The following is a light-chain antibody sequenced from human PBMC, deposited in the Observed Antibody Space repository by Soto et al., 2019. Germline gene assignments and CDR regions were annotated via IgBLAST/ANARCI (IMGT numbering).Light chain of an antibody. V-gene: IGLV2-11*01. CDR1: GSDVGGYDF. Sequence: QSVLTQPRSVSGSPGQSVTISCTGTGSDVGGYDFVSWHQQHPGKAPELRIYDVSKRPSGVPDRFSGFKSGNTASLTISGLQADNEDDYFCCSYADIHTVVFGGGTKLTVL. CDR2: DVS. J-gene: IGLJ2*01. CDR3: CSYADIHTVV.